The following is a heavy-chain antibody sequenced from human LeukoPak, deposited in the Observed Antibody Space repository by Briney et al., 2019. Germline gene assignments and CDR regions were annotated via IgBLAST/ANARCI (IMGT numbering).Heavy chain of an antibody. V-gene: IGHV3-30*02. D-gene: IGHD3-10*01. CDR3: AKHYYGSGSQKYYFDY. CDR2: VRNDGSDK. J-gene: IGHJ4*02. Sequence: GGSLRLSCAAPGFIFSDYGMHWVRQAPGKRLGWVTLVRNDGSDKYYADSVKGRFTISRDNSKNTLYLQMNSLRPEDTAVYYCAKHYYGSGSQKYYFDYWGQGTLVTVSS. CDR1: GFIFSDYG.